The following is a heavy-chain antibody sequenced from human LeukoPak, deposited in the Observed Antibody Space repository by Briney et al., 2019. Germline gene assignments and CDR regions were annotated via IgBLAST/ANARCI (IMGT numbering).Heavy chain of an antibody. D-gene: IGHD1-26*01. V-gene: IGHV3-23*01. CDR2: ISFSGDAA. Sequence: GGSLRLSCVASGFSFSNFAMGWVRQAPGKGLEWISVISFSGDAAFYTDSVKGRFIISRENSRNTLYLDMNSLRAEDAAVYFCVKRTGGYGPFDYWGQGIPVTVSS. CDR1: GFSFSNFA. J-gene: IGHJ4*02. CDR3: VKRTGGYGPFDY.